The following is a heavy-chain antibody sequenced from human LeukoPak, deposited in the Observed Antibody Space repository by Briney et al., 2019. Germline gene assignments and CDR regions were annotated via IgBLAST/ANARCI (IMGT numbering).Heavy chain of an antibody. CDR3: ARGRGYSGYGVDY. CDR2: ISSSSSYI. D-gene: IGHD5-18*01. V-gene: IGHV3-21*01. CDR1: RFTFSTYT. Sequence: PGGSLRLSCAASRFTFSTYTMNWVRQAPGKGLEWVSPISSSSSYIYYADSVKGRFTISRDNAKNSLYLQMNTLRAKDTAVYYCARGRGYSGYGVDYWGQGTLVTVSS. J-gene: IGHJ4*02.